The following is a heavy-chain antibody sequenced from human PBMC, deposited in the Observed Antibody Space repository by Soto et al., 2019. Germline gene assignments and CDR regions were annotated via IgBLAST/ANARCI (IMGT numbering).Heavy chain of an antibody. CDR1: GFTFSSYA. CDR3: AKDLGSGWYPYYFDY. Sequence: TGGSLRLSCAASGFTFSSYAMSWVRQAPGKGLEWVSAISGSGGSTYYADSVKGRFTISRDNSKNTLYLQMNSLRAEDTAVYYCAKDLGSGWYPYYFDYWGQGTLVTVSS. V-gene: IGHV3-23*01. D-gene: IGHD6-19*01. CDR2: ISGSGGST. J-gene: IGHJ4*02.